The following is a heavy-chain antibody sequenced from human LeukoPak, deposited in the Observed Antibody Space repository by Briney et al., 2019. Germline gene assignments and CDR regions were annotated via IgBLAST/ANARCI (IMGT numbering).Heavy chain of an antibody. CDR3: ATDHVLFGHCSGGSCYSDSSY. CDR1: GYTFTELS. J-gene: IGHJ4*02. Sequence: ASVKVSCKVSGYTFTELSMHWVRQAPGKGLEWMGGFDPEDGETIYAQKFQGRVTMTEDTSTDTAYMELSSLRSEDTAVYYCATDHVLFGHCSGGSCYSDSSYWGQGTLVTVSS. CDR2: FDPEDGET. V-gene: IGHV1-24*01. D-gene: IGHD2-15*01.